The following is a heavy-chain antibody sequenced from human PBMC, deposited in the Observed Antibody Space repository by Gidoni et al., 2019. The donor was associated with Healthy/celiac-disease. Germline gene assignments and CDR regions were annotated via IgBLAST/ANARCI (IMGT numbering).Heavy chain of an antibody. V-gene: IGHV3-13*01. CDR2: IGTAGDT. J-gene: IGHJ6*02. D-gene: IGHD6-13*01. Sequence: EVQLVESGGGLVQPGGSLGLSCAASGFTFSSYDMHWVRQATGKGLEWVSAIGTAGDTNDPGYVKGRFTISRENAKNSLYLQMNSLRAGDTAVYYCARVRGRYSSSWYGMGYGMDVWGQGTTVTVSS. CDR1: GFTFSSYD. CDR3: ARVRGRYSSSWYGMGYGMDV.